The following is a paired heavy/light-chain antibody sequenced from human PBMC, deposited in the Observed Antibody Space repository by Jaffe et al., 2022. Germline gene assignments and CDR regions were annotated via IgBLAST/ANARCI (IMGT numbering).Light chain of an antibody. J-gene: IGLJ2*01. Sequence: SYELTQPPSVSVSPGQTARITCSGDALPKQYAYWYQQKPGQAPVLVIYKGSERPSGIPERFSGSSSGTTVTLTISGVQAEDEADYYCQSADSSGTYRIFGGGTKLTVL. CDR1: ALPKQY. CDR3: QSADSSGTYRI. V-gene: IGLV3-25*03. CDR2: KGS.
Heavy chain of an antibody. J-gene: IGHJ3*02. CDR3: ARHGQYCTGGVCYGHDAFDI. D-gene: IGHD2-8*02. CDR2: IYPGDSHT. V-gene: IGHV5-51*01. Sequence: EVQLVQSGAEVKKPGESLKISCKGSGYSFTSYWIGWVRQMPGKGLEWMGIIYPGDSHTRYSPSFQGQVTISADKSISTAYLQWSSLKASDTAMYYCARHGQYCTGGVCYGHDAFDIWGQGTMVTVSS. CDR1: GYSFTSYW.